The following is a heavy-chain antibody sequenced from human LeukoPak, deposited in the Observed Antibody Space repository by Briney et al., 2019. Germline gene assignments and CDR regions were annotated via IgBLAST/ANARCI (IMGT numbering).Heavy chain of an antibody. Sequence: SETLSLTCAVYGGSFSGYYWSWIRQPAGKGLEWIGRIYTSGNTNYNSSLQSRVNMSVDTSKNQFSLKLSSVTAADTAVYYCATRGYCSSTSCYFTKYYMDVWGKGTTVTVSS. J-gene: IGHJ6*03. CDR1: GGSFSGYY. CDR2: IYTSGNT. D-gene: IGHD2-2*01. V-gene: IGHV4-59*10. CDR3: ATRGYCSSTSCYFTKYYMDV.